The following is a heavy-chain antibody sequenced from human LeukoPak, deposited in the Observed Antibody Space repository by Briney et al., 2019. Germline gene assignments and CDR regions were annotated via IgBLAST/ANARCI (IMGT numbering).Heavy chain of an antibody. D-gene: IGHD1-7*01. CDR2: IYSGGST. V-gene: IGHV3-53*01. Sequence: SGGSLRLSCAASGFTVSSNYMSWVRQAPGKGLEWVSVIYSGGSTYYADSVKGRFTISRDNSKNTLYLQMNSLRAEDTAVYYCAKGATTLYYYYYYMDVWGKGTTVTISS. CDR1: GFTVSSNY. CDR3: AKGATTLYYYYYYMDV. J-gene: IGHJ6*03.